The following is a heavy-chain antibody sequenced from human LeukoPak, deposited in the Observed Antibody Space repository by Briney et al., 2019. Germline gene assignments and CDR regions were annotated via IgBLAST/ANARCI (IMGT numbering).Heavy chain of an antibody. CDR3: ARRVDGYNYYYYYYMDV. V-gene: IGHV3-21*01. CDR1: GFTFSSYS. Sequence: GGSLRLSCAASGFTFSSYSMNWVRQAPGKGLEWVSSISSSSSYIYYADSVKGRFTISRDNAKNSLYLQMNSLRAEDTAVYYCARRVDGYNYYYYYYMDVWGKGTTVTVSS. CDR2: ISSSSSYI. J-gene: IGHJ6*03. D-gene: IGHD5-24*01.